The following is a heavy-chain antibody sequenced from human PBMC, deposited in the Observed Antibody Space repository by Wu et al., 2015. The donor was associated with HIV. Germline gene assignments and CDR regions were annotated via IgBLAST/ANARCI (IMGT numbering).Heavy chain of an antibody. CDR2: INPKGGSP. CDR3: ARDRELAVAANEDAFDI. D-gene: IGHD6-19*01. Sequence: QVHLVQSGAEVKKPGASVKISCKASGYTFTSNWMHWVRQAPGQGLEWMGIINPKGGSPSYAQKFLDRVTITSDTSTSTVYMELSSLRSEDTAVYYCARDRELAVAANEDAFDIVGPRDNGHRLF. V-gene: IGHV1-46*01. CDR1: GYTFTSNW. J-gene: IGHJ3*02.